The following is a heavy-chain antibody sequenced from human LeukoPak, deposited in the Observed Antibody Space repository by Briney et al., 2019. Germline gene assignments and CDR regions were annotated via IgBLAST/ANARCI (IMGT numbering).Heavy chain of an antibody. J-gene: IGHJ1*01. D-gene: IGHD6-13*01. CDR1: RGTFSSYA. V-gene: IGHV1-69*01. CDR3: ARDTFAIAAATYFQH. Sequence: SVKVSCKASRGTFSSYAINWVRQAPGQGLEWMGGIIPIFGTANYAQKFQGRVTITADESTSTAYMELSSLRSDDTAVYYCARDTFAIAAATYFQHWGQGTLVTVSS. CDR2: IIPIFGTA.